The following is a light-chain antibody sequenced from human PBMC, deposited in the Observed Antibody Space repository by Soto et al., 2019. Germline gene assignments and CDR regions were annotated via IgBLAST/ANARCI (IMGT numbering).Light chain of an antibody. CDR3: QQYNTYLT. Sequence: DIPMTQSPSTLSASVGDRVTITCRASQSISSWLAWYQQKPGKAPKLLIYKASSLESGVPSRFSGSGSGTEFTLTISSLQPDDFATYYCQQYNTYLTFGQGTKV. V-gene: IGKV1-5*03. J-gene: IGKJ1*01. CDR1: QSISSW. CDR2: KAS.